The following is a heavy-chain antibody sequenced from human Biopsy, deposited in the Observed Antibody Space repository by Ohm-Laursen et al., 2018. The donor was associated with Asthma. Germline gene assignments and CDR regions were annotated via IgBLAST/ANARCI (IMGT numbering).Heavy chain of an antibody. Sequence: GASVKVSCNASGDSLGSFTNYAISWVRQAPRQGLEWMGGLIPVLGTADYAPMFEGRVTITADESTSTAYLELTSLRFEDTAVYYCARGYSGTDRIVYYYSGMEVWGQGTTVTVSS. V-gene: IGHV1-69*13. D-gene: IGHD5-12*01. CDR1: GDSLGSFTNYA. CDR2: LIPVLGTA. CDR3: ARGYSGTDRIVYYYSGMEV. J-gene: IGHJ6*02.